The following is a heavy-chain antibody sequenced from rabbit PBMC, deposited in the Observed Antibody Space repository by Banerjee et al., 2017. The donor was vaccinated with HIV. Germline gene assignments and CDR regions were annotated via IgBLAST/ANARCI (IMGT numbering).Heavy chain of an antibody. CDR3: ARKLSL. V-gene: IGHV1S45*01. Sequence: QEQLVESGGGLVTLGGSLKLSCKASGIDFSSSGISWVRQAPGKGLEWITYIYPNFGSTDYASWAKGRFTISKTSSTTVTLQMTSLTAADTATYFCARKLSLRGQGTLVTVS. D-gene: IGHD6-1*01. J-gene: IGHJ4*01. CDR2: IYPNFGST. CDR1: GIDFSSSG.